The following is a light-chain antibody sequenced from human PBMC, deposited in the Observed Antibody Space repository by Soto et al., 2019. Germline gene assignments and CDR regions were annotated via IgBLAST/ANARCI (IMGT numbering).Light chain of an antibody. J-gene: IGKJ4*01. V-gene: IGKV1-33*01. CDR1: QSIVNY. Sequence: DVRLTQSPSTLSASVGDRVAITCQAIQSIVNYLNWFQFRPGKAPQLLISDASHLEPGVPSRFSGERSGTDYTLSINNLQPDDFATYYCQQYEELPLTFGGGTRV. CDR3: QQYEELPLT. CDR2: DAS.